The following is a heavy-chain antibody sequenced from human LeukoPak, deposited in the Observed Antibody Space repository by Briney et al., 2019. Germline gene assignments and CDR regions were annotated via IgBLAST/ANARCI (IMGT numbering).Heavy chain of an antibody. CDR3: AHSSGYDYYYYYMDV. J-gene: IGHJ6*03. CDR2: INPNSGGT. V-gene: IGHV1-2*02. Sequence: ASVKVSCKASGGTFSSYAISWVRQAPGQGLEWMGWINPNSGGTNYAQKFQGRVTMTRDTSISTAYMELSRLRSDDTAVYYCAHSSGYDYYYYYMDVWGKGTTVTVSS. D-gene: IGHD5-12*01. CDR1: GGTFSSYA.